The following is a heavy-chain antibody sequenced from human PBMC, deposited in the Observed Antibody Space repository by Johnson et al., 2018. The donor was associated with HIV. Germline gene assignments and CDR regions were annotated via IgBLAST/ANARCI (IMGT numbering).Heavy chain of an antibody. CDR2: ISHDGYNE. V-gene: IGHV3-30*03. D-gene: IGHD1-14*01. CDR3: ARAGKTVTFDI. Sequence: QEQLVESGGGVVQPGRSLRLSCAASGFSFGTYAMHWVRQAPGKGLEWVAVISHDGYNEDYGDSVKGRFTISRDNSKNSLYLQLNSLRPEDTAVFYCARAGKTVTFDIWGQGPMVTVSS. J-gene: IGHJ3*02. CDR1: GFSFGTYA.